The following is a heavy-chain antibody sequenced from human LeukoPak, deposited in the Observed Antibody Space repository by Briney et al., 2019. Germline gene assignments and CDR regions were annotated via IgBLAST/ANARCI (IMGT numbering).Heavy chain of an antibody. CDR1: GFTFSSYA. Sequence: GGSLRLSCAASGFTFSSYAISWVRQAPGKGLEWVSAISGSGGSTYYADSVKGRFTISRDNSKNTLYLQMNSLRAEDTAVYYCAKGSEGELSSLLGLDFDYWGQGTLVTVSS. D-gene: IGHD3-16*02. CDR3: AKGSEGELSSLLGLDFDY. J-gene: IGHJ4*02. CDR2: ISGSGGST. V-gene: IGHV3-23*01.